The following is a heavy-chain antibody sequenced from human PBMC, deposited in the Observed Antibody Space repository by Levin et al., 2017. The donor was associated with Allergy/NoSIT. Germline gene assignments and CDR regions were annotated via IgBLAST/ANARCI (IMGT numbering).Heavy chain of an antibody. D-gene: IGHD2-8*01. V-gene: IGHV4-59*01. CDR3: ARGVTDGGVDY. CDR1: GGSISSYY. Sequence: SETLSLTCTVSGGSISSYYWSWIRQPPGKGLEWIGYIYYSGSTNYNPSLKSRVTISVDTSKNQFSLKLSSVTAADTAVYYCARGVTDGGVDYWGQGTLVTVSS. CDR2: IYYSGST. J-gene: IGHJ4*02.